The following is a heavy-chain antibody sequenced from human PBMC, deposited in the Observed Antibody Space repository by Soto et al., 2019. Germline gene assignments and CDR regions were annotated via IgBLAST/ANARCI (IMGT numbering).Heavy chain of an antibody. CDR3: ARDHTYDYGDYSYGMDV. V-gene: IGHV4-59*01. D-gene: IGHD4-17*01. CDR1: GGSISNYY. Sequence: SETLSLTCTVSGGSISNYYWNWIRQPPGKGLEWIGYIYYSGSTNCNPSLKSRVTISVDTSKNQFSLKLSSVTAADTAVYYCARDHTYDYGDYSYGMDVWGQGTTVTVS. CDR2: IYYSGST. J-gene: IGHJ6*02.